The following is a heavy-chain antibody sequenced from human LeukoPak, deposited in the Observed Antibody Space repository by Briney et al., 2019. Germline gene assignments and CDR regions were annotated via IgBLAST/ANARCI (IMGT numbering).Heavy chain of an antibody. D-gene: IGHD3-10*01. CDR1: GFTFSSYW. J-gene: IGHJ4*02. CDR2: IKLGGSEK. Sequence: GGALRLSCAASGFTFSSYWMSLVRQAPGKGLGWVANIKLGGSEKYYVDSGKGRFNSSRDNAMDSLYLQMNSLRAEDTAVYYCARDRYCYGSGSYYSKLDYWGQGTLVTVSS. V-gene: IGHV3-7*01. CDR3: ARDRYCYGSGSYYSKLDY.